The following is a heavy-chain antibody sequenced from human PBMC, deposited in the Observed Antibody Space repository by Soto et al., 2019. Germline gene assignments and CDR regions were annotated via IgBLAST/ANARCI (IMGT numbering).Heavy chain of an antibody. J-gene: IGHJ5*02. CDR1: GFTFSNYA. CDR3: ARYSGWYSYNWFDP. D-gene: IGHD6-19*01. V-gene: IGHV3-48*04. CDR2: XXPXXRXX. Sequence: GGSLRLSCVASGFTFSNYAMNWIRQAPGKGPEWXAVXXPXXRXXXXXDXXXGRFTISRDNAENSVYLQMSSLRAEDTAMYYCARYSGWYSYNWFDPWGQGTLVTVSS.